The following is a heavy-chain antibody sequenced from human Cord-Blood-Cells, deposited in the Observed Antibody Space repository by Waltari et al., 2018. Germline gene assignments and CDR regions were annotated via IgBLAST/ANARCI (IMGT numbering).Heavy chain of an antibody. CDR1: GYSISSGYY. CDR3: AREGGLYYDFWSGYYDAFDI. Sequence: QVQLQESGPGLVKPSATLSLTCAVSGYSISSGYYWGWIRQPPGKGLEWIGSIYHSGSTYYNPSLKSRVTISVDTSKNQFSLKLSSVTAADTAVYYCAREGGLYYDFWSGYYDAFDIWGQGTMVTVSS. D-gene: IGHD3-3*01. CDR2: IYHSGST. V-gene: IGHV4-38-2*02. J-gene: IGHJ3*02.